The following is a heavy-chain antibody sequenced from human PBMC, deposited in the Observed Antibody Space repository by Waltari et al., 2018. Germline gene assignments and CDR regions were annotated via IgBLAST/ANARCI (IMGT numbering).Heavy chain of an antibody. Sequence: QLQLQESGPGLVKPSETLSLTCSVYGGSITNLEYYWAWIRQPPGKGPEWIGSIYYSGSTYYNPSLKSRVTLSVDTSKNQFSLMLNSVTAADTAVYFCAREGLNRSYYLFDQWGQGTLVTVSS. CDR3: AREGLNRSYYLFDQ. D-gene: IGHD3-10*01. J-gene: IGHJ4*02. CDR2: IYYSGST. CDR1: GGSITNLEYY. V-gene: IGHV4-39*07.